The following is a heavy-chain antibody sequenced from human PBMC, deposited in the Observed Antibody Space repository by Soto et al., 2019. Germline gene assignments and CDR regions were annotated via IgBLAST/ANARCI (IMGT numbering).Heavy chain of an antibody. Sequence: SETLSLTCTVSGGSISRGDYYWSWIRQPPGKGLEWIGYIYYSGSTYYNPSLKSRVTISVDTSKNQFSLKLSSVTAADTAVYYCARDPTDAPGDYWGQGTLVTVSS. CDR3: ARDPTDAPGDY. D-gene: IGHD2-8*01. V-gene: IGHV4-30-4*01. CDR2: IYYSGST. CDR1: GGSISRGDYY. J-gene: IGHJ4*02.